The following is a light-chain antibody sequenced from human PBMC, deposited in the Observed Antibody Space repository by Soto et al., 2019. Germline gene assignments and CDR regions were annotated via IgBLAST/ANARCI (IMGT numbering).Light chain of an antibody. CDR2: GAS. V-gene: IGKV3D-15*01. Sequence: EIVMTQSPATRSVSPGERATLSCRASQSVSSNLAWYQQKPGQAPRLLIFGASTRATGTPARFSGSGSETEFTLTISSLQSEDFAVYYCQQYSDWPLTFGGGTKVDIK. J-gene: IGKJ4*01. CDR1: QSVSSN. CDR3: QQYSDWPLT.